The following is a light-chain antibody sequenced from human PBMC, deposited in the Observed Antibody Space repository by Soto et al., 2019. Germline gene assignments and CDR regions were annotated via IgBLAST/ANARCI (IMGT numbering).Light chain of an antibody. CDR3: QQYGNSPKT. V-gene: IGKV3-20*01. Sequence: EIVLTQSPGNLSLSPGERATLSCRASQSVASTYLAWYQQKPGQAPRLLINGASTRATGVPDRFSGSGSGTAFSITISRLEAEDYSVYYCQQYGNSPKTFGGGSKVEIK. CDR2: GAS. CDR1: QSVASTY. J-gene: IGKJ4*02.